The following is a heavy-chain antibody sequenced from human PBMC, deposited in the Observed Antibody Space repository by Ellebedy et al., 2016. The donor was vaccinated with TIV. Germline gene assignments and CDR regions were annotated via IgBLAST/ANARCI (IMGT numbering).Heavy chain of an antibody. J-gene: IGHJ4*02. CDR1: GYSFTSYW. V-gene: IGHV5-10-1*01. CDR3: ARHGLLYSFGAFDS. Sequence: GESLKISCKGSGYSFTSYWISWVRQMPGKGLEWMGKIDPSDSYTNFSPSFQGHVTISADKSINTAYLQWTSLKASDTAMYFCARHGLLYSFGAFDSWGQGTLVTVSS. CDR2: IDPSDSYT. D-gene: IGHD5-18*01.